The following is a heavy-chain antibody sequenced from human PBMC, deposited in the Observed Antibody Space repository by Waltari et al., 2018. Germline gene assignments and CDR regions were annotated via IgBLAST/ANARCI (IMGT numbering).Heavy chain of an antibody. V-gene: IGHV5-51*01. Sequence: EVQLEQSGAEVKKPGESLKISCNGSGYSFAKYWIGWVRQMPGKGLEWMGVIDTGDSNTKYSRYFQGQVTISADTSISTAYLQWSSLKASDTAIYFCARQNIHSYGYGYFDFWGQGTLVTVSS. J-gene: IGHJ4*02. CDR1: GYSFAKYW. D-gene: IGHD5-18*01. CDR2: IDTGDSNT. CDR3: ARQNIHSYGYGYFDF.